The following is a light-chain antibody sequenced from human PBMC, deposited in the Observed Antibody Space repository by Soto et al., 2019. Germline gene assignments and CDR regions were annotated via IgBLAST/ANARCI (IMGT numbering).Light chain of an antibody. Sequence: QSALTQPASVSGSPGQSITISCTGTSSDVGGYNYVSWYQQHPGKAPTLMIYDVSNRPSGVSNRFSGSKSGNTASLTISGLQAEDEADYYCSSYTSSSTVGVFGGGTKLTVL. V-gene: IGLV2-14*01. CDR1: SSDVGGYNY. CDR2: DVS. CDR3: SSYTSSSTVGV. J-gene: IGLJ3*02.